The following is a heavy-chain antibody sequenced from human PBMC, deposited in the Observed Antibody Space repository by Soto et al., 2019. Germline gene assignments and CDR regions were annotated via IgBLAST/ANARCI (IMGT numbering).Heavy chain of an antibody. CDR3: ASQELEPPPYFFDS. Sequence: GGSLRLSCAASGFTFHGSSMNWVRQAPGKGLEWVSSISSDSTYTYYADSVKGRFTISRDNAKNSLYLQMSSLRAEDTAVYYCASQELEPPPYFFDSWGQGTLVTVS. V-gene: IGHV3-21*01. D-gene: IGHD1-1*01. CDR2: ISSDSTYT. J-gene: IGHJ4*02. CDR1: GFTFHGSS.